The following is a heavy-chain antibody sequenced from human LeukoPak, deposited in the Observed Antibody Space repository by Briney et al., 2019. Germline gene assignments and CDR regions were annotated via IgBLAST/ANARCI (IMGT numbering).Heavy chain of an antibody. Sequence: GGSLRLSCAASGFTFSSYSMNWVRQAPGKGLERVSSISSSSSYIYYADPVKGRFTISRDNAKNSLYLQMNSLRAEDTAVYYCARDRLRVEMATHDAFDIWGQGTMVTVSS. V-gene: IGHV3-21*01. J-gene: IGHJ3*02. D-gene: IGHD5-24*01. CDR3: ARDRLRVEMATHDAFDI. CDR1: GFTFSSYS. CDR2: ISSSSSYI.